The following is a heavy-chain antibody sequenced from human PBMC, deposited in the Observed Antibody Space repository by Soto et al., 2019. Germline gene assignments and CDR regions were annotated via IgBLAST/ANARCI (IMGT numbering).Heavy chain of an antibody. CDR1: GFTFSGYS. Sequence: GGSLRLSXVASGFTFSGYSMNWVRQAPGKGLEWVSYISGTSSTIYYADSVKGRFTISRDNAKNSLYLQMNSLRDEDTAVYYCARSAVDYWGQGTLVTVSS. V-gene: IGHV3-48*02. CDR2: ISGTSSTI. J-gene: IGHJ4*02. CDR3: ARSAVDY.